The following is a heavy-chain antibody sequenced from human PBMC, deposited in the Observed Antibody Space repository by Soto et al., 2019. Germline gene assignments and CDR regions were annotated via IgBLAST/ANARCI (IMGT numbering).Heavy chain of an antibody. Sequence: SETLSLTCAVSGDSISRGGYSWTWIRQPPGKALEWIGNIYDSGSTSYNPSLKSRVTRSVDTSKNQFYLRLTSVITADTAVYFCARGRSSYYDYGMDVWGQGTTVTVSS. D-gene: IGHD6-6*01. CDR1: GDSISRGGYS. V-gene: IGHV4-30-2*01. CDR2: IYDSGST. CDR3: ARGRSSYYDYGMDV. J-gene: IGHJ6*02.